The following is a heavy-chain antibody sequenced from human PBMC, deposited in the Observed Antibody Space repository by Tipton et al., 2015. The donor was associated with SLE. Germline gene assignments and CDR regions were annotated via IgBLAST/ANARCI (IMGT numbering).Heavy chain of an antibody. Sequence: SLRLSCAASGFAFSSYAMNWVRQAPGKGLEWVSVIYSGGTAYYSDSVRGRFTVSRDNSKNTLYLQMNSLRAEDTAMYYCAKSPGDYDFWSSHYNEKGPRTYYFDSWGQGSLVTVSS. V-gene: IGHV3-23*03. CDR2: IYSGGTA. D-gene: IGHD3-3*01. CDR3: AKSPGDYDFWSSHYNEKGPRTYYFDS. CDR1: GFAFSSYA. J-gene: IGHJ4*02.